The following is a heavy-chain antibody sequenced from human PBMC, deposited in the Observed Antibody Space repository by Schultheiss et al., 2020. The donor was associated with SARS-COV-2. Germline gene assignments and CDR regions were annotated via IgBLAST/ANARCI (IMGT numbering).Heavy chain of an antibody. CDR1: GFTFSIYG. J-gene: IGHJ4*02. D-gene: IGHD1/OR15-1a*01. CDR2: IRYDGNKK. CDR3: AKASGNNLYYFDY. Sequence: GGSLRLSCAASGFTFSIYGMDWVRQAPGKGLEWVAFIRYDGNKKYYADSVKGRFTISRDDSRSTVYLQMNSLTTEDTAVYYCAKASGNNLYYFDYWGQGTRVTSPQ. V-gene: IGHV3-30*02.